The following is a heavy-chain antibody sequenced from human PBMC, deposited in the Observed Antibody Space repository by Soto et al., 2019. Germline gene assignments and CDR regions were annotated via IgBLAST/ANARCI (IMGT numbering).Heavy chain of an antibody. Sequence: HPGGSLRLSCAISESTVSRDWMNWVRQAPGKGLEWVAHTNQDGSEKYYVDSVKGRFTISRDNAKKSLYLQMNSLRAGDTAMYYCSGGVGDAFWGQGTLVTVSS. D-gene: IGHD1-26*01. CDR3: SGGVGDAF. J-gene: IGHJ4*02. CDR1: ESTVSRDW. CDR2: TNQDGSEK. V-gene: IGHV3-7*01.